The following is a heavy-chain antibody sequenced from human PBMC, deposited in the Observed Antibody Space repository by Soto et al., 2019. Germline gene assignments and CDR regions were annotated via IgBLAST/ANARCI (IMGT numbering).Heavy chain of an antibody. CDR1: GGSFSGYY. J-gene: IGHJ4*02. D-gene: IGHD6-13*01. CDR3: ARGGQLVQGHVVRWGEY. V-gene: IGHV4-34*01. CDR2: INHSGST. Sequence: PSETLSLTCAVYGGSFSGYYWSWIRQPPGKGLEWIGEINHSGSTNYNPSLKSRVTISVDTSKNQFSLKLSSVTAADTAVYYCARGGQLVQGHVVRWGEYWGQGTLVTLSS.